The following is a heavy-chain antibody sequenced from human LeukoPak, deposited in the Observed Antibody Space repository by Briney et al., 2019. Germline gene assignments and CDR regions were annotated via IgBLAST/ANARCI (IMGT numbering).Heavy chain of an antibody. D-gene: IGHD3-3*01. Sequence: SETLSLTCTVSGGSISSSSYYWGWIRQPPGKGPEWIGSIYYSGSTYYNPSLKSRVTISVDTSKNQFSLKLSSVTAADTAVYYCASGITIFGVVITHHYFDYWGQGTLVTVSS. CDR1: GGSISSSSYY. J-gene: IGHJ4*02. CDR2: IYYSGST. CDR3: ASGITIFGVVITHHYFDY. V-gene: IGHV4-39*01.